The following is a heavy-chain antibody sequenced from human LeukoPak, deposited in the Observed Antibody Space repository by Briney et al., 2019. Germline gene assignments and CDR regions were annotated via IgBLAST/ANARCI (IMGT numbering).Heavy chain of an antibody. CDR2: ISGYNGNT. V-gene: IGHV1-18*01. CDR1: GYTFTSYG. D-gene: IGHD2/OR15-2a*01. Sequence: ASVKVSCKASGYTFTSYGLSWMRQAPGQGLEWMGWISGYNGNTNYAQKLQGRVTMTTDTSTSTAYMELRSLRSDDTAVYYCARTYCDTTACSNWFVPWGQGTLVTVSS. J-gene: IGHJ5*02. CDR3: ARTYCDTTACSNWFVP.